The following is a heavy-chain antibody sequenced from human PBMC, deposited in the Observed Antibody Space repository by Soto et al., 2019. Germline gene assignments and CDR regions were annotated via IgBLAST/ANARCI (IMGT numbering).Heavy chain of an antibody. Sequence: SDTLSLTCTVSGGSISSYYWSWIRQPPGKGLEWIGYIYYSGSTNYNPSLKSRVTISVDTSKNQFSLKLSSVTAADTAVYYCARYCSSTSCYGRKIYGMDVWGQGTTVTVS. V-gene: IGHV4-59*01. D-gene: IGHD2-2*01. CDR2: IYYSGST. J-gene: IGHJ6*02. CDR1: GGSISSYY. CDR3: ARYCSSTSCYGRKIYGMDV.